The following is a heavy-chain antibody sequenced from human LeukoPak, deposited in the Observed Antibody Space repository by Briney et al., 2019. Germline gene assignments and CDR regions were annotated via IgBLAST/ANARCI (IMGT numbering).Heavy chain of an antibody. Sequence: ASVKVSCKASGYTFTSYAMHWVRQAPGQRLEWMGWINAGNGNTKYSQKLQGRVTITRDTSASTAYMELSSLRSEDTAVYYCARDDSSGWYYFDYWGQGTLVTVSS. V-gene: IGHV1-3*01. CDR2: INAGNGNT. D-gene: IGHD6-19*01. CDR1: GYTFTSYA. J-gene: IGHJ4*02. CDR3: ARDDSSGWYYFDY.